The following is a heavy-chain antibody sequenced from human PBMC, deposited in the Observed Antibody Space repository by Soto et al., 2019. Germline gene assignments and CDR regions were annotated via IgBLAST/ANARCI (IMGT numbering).Heavy chain of an antibody. CDR2: ISSSSSYI. CDR3: ARERTGGSGWYDDFSQYYFDY. D-gene: IGHD6-19*01. CDR1: GFTFSSYS. J-gene: IGHJ4*02. V-gene: IGHV3-21*01. Sequence: EVQLVESGGGLVKPGGSLRLSCAASGFTFSSYSMNWVRQAPGTGLEWVSSISSSSSYIYYADSVKGRFTISRDNAKNSMYLQMNILRAEDTAVYYCARERTGGSGWYDDFSQYYFDYWGQGTLVTVSS.